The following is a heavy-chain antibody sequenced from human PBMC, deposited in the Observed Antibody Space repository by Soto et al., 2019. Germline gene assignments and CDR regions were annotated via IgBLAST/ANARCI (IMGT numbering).Heavy chain of an antibody. CDR3: ARDRGVAPPVAGNTHYYYYMDV. V-gene: IGHV1-18*01. Sequence: QDQLVQSGVEVKKPEASVKVSCKASGYSFTNYGITWVRQAPGQGFEWMGWISAYNGNTNYAQKFQGRVTMTTDASTGPAYLELRSLRSDDTAVYYCARDRGVAPPVAGNTHYYYYMDVWGKGTTVTVSS. CDR2: ISAYNGNT. CDR1: GYSFTNYG. D-gene: IGHD6-19*01. J-gene: IGHJ6*03.